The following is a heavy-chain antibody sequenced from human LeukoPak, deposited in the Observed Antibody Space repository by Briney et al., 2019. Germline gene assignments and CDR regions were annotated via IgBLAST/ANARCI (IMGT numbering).Heavy chain of an antibody. CDR1: GFSFSTYS. CDR2: IVGSCSNM. J-gene: IGHJ4*02. CDR3: ATDTPETAAFDY. D-gene: IGHD1-1*01. Sequence: GGSLRLSCTASGFSFSTYSMNWVRQAPGKGLEWVSYIVGSCSNMYYADSVKGRFTISRDNAKNSLYLQMGSLRAEDTAVYYCATDTPETAAFDYWGQGTLVTVSS. V-gene: IGHV3-48*04.